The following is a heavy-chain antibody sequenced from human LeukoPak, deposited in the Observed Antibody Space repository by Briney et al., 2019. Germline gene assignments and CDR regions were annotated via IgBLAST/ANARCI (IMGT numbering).Heavy chain of an antibody. CDR3: ARLSSGPNAFDI. D-gene: IGHD3-10*01. J-gene: IGHJ3*02. CDR1: GHTFSSYA. CDR2: INPNSGGT. V-gene: IGHV1-2*02. Sequence: EASVKVSCKTSGHTFSSYALHWVRQAPGQGLEWMGWINPNSGGTNYAQKFQGRVTMTRDTSISTAYMELSRLRSDDTAVYYCARLSSGPNAFDIWGQGTMVTVSS.